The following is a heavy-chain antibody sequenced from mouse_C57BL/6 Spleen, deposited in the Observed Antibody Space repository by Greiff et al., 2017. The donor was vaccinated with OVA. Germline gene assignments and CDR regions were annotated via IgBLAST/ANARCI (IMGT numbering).Heavy chain of an antibody. Sequence: QVQLQQSGAELVKPGASVKISCKASGYAFSSYWMNWVKQRPGKGLEWIGQIYPGDGDTNYNGKFKGKATLTADKSSSTAYMQLSSLTSEDSAVYFCARGEEPVPFDYWGQGTTLTVSS. V-gene: IGHV1-80*01. CDR3: ARGEEPVPFDY. CDR1: GYAFSSYW. J-gene: IGHJ2*01. CDR2: IYPGDGDT.